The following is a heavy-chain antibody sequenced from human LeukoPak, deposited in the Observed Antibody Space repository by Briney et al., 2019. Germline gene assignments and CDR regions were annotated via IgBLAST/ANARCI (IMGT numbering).Heavy chain of an antibody. CDR3: AKDKVPASVAGIDY. V-gene: IGHV3-23*01. CDR1: GFTFSSYS. Sequence: GGSLRLSCAASGFTFSSYSMNWVRQAPGKGLEWVSAISGSGGSTYYADSVKGRFTISRDNSKNTLYLQMNSLRAEDTAVYYCAKDKVPASVAGIDYWGQGTLVTVSS. J-gene: IGHJ4*02. D-gene: IGHD6-19*01. CDR2: ISGSGGST.